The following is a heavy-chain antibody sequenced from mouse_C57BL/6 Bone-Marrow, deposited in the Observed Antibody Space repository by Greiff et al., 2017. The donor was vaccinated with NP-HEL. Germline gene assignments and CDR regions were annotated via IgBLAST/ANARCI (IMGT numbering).Heavy chain of an antibody. D-gene: IGHD2-1*01. CDR1: GFSLTSYG. V-gene: IGHV2-6-1*01. CDR2: IWSDGST. Sequence: VQLKESGPGLVAPSQSLSITCTVSGFSLTSYGVHWVRQPPGKGLEWLVVIWSDGSTTYNSALKSRLSISKDNSKSQVFLKMNSLQTDDTAMYYCARHNYGNYYAMDYWGQGTSVTVSS. CDR3: ARHNYGNYYAMDY. J-gene: IGHJ4*01.